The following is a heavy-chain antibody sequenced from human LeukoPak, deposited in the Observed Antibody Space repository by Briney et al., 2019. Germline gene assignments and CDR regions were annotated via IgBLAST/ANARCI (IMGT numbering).Heavy chain of an antibody. CDR2: ISSSSSYI. V-gene: IGHV3-21*01. J-gene: IGHJ4*02. Sequence: PGGSLRLSCAASGFTFSSYSMNWVRQAPGKGLEWVSSISSSSSYIYYADSVKGRFTISRDNAKNSLYLQMNSLRAEDTAVYYCARANSSSWYRDWSYFDYWGQGTLVTVSS. D-gene: IGHD6-13*01. CDR3: ARANSSSWYRDWSYFDY. CDR1: GFTFSSYS.